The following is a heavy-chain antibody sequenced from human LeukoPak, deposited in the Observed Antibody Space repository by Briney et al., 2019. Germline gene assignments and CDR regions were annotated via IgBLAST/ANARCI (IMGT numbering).Heavy chain of an antibody. CDR2: IYYSGST. CDR1: GGSISSYY. CDR3: ARVERCSSTSCYSFDY. Sequence: PSETPSLTCTVSGGSISSYYWSWIRQPPGKGLEWIGYIYYSGSTNYNPSLKSRVTISVDTSKNQFSLKLSSVTAADTAVYYCARVERCSSTSCYSFDYWGQGTLVTVSS. J-gene: IGHJ4*02. V-gene: IGHV4-59*01. D-gene: IGHD2-2*01.